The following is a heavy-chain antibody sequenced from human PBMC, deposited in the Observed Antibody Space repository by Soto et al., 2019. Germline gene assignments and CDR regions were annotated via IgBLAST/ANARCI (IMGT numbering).Heavy chain of an antibody. V-gene: IGHV6-1*01. CDR3: VRGQFSAFDC. J-gene: IGHJ4*02. CDR1: GDSVSRTSVA. CDR2: TYYRSKWNS. Sequence: QVQLHQSGPGLVKPSQTLSLTCAISGDSVSRTSVAWNWIRQSPSRGLEWLGRTYYRSKWNSDYSMSVRGRITINPDTSKSQFSLQLNSVTPEDTAVYYCVRGQFSAFDCWGQGTLVTVSS.